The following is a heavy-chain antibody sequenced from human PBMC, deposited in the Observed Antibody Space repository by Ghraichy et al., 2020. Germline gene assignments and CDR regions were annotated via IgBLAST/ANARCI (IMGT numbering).Heavy chain of an antibody. D-gene: IGHD3-16*01. CDR3: ARIMGTKTVWDY. CDR2: IRSDGSDK. J-gene: IGHJ4*02. Sequence: GESLNISCAASGFIFSSHSLSWVRQAPGKGLECVSSIRSDGSDKYYLDSVKGRFTIARDSASNALYLQMSSLRAEDTAVYFCARIMGTKTVWDYWGQGTLVTGSS. V-gene: IGHV3-7*01. CDR1: GFIFSSHS.